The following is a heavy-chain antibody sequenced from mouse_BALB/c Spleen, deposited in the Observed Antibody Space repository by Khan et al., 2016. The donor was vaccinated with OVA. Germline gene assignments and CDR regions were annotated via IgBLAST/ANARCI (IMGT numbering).Heavy chain of an antibody. J-gene: IGHJ2*01. CDR2: INPDSSTI. CDR3: ARVLRLGYFDS. D-gene: IGHD1-2*01. V-gene: IGHV4-1*02. Sequence: EVQLQQSGGGLVQPGGSLKLSCAASGFDFSRYWMSWVRQAPGKGLEWIGEINPDSSTINYTPSLKDKFIISRDNAKNTLYLQMSKVRSEDTALYYCARVLRLGYFDSWGQGTTLTVSS. CDR1: GFDFSRYW.